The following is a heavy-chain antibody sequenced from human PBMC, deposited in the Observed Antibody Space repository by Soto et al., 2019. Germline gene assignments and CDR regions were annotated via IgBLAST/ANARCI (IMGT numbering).Heavy chain of an antibody. V-gene: IGHV4-39*02. CDR2: IYYSGST. CDR3: ARQSIAVAGSVGRMDV. J-gene: IGHJ6*02. D-gene: IGHD6-19*01. CDR1: DGSISSSIYY. Sequence: QLQLQESGPGLVKPSETLSLTCTVSDGSISSSIYYWGWIRQPPGKGLEWIGSIYYSGSTYSNPSLNSRVTISVDSSKNHFSLKLRSVTAADTAVYYCARQSIAVAGSVGRMDVWGQGTTVTVSS.